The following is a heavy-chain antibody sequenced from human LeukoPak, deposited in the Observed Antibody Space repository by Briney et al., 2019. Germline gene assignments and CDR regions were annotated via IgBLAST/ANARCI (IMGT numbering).Heavy chain of an antibody. CDR3: ARGIYDYVWGSYRFDY. V-gene: IGHV3-21*04. Sequence: GGSLRLSCAASGSIFSDYMMTWVRQAPGKGLEWVSSISSSSSYIHYADSVKGRCTISRDNAKNSLYLQMNSLRAEDTALYYCARGIYDYVWGSYRFDYWAREPWSPSPQ. D-gene: IGHD3-16*02. J-gene: IGHJ4*02. CDR1: GSIFSDYM. CDR2: ISSSSSYI.